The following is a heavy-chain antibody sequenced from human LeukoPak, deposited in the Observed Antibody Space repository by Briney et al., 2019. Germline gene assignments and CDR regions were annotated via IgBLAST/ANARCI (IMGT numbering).Heavy chain of an antibody. Sequence: PSETLSLTCTVSGGSVSTNLYYWAWIRQPPGKGLEWVGNLFHSGTTYYNPSLKSRVSISVDTSKNQSSLKLNSVTAADTAVYYCARQGYGRSSFFDHWGQGTLVTVSS. J-gene: IGHJ4*02. V-gene: IGHV4-39*01. CDR3: ARQGYGRSSFFDH. D-gene: IGHD6-6*01. CDR1: GGSVSTNLYY. CDR2: LFHSGTT.